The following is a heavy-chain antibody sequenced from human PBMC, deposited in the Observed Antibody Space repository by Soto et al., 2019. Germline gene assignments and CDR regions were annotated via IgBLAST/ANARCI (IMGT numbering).Heavy chain of an antibody. CDR2: IVVGSGNT. J-gene: IGHJ4*02. CDR1: GFTFTSSA. CDR3: AADLGFMITFGGVIASFDY. Sequence: SVKVSCKASGFTFTSSAVQWVRQARGQRLEWKRWIVVGSGNTNYAQKFQERVTITRDMSTSTAYMELSSLRSEDTAVYYCAADLGFMITFGGVIASFDYWGQGTLVTVSS. V-gene: IGHV1-58*01. D-gene: IGHD3-16*02.